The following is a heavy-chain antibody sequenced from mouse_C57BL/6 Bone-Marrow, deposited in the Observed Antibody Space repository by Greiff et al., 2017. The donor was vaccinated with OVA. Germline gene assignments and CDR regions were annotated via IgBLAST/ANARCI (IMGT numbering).Heavy chain of an antibody. CDR1: GYTFTSYW. V-gene: IGHV1-64*01. Sequence: QVQLQQPGAELVKPGASVKLSCKASGYTFTSYWMHWVKQRPGQGLEWIGMIHPNSGSTNYNEKLKSKATLTVDKSSSTAYMQLSSLTSEDSAVYYCAATAQATAWFAYWGQGTLVTVSA. CDR3: AATAQATAWFAY. J-gene: IGHJ3*01. CDR2: IHPNSGST. D-gene: IGHD3-2*02.